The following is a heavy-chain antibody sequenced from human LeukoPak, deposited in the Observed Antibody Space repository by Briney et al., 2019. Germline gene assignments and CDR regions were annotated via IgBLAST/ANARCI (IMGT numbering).Heavy chain of an antibody. CDR2: IYYRGST. Sequence: PSETLSLTCTVSGGSISNYFWSWIRQPAGKGLEWIGYIYYRGSTNYNPSLKSRVTISVDTSKNHFSLKLSSVTAADTAVYYCARGHGDPLFNYWGQGTLVTVSS. V-gene: IGHV4-59*01. D-gene: IGHD4-17*01. J-gene: IGHJ4*02. CDR3: ARGHGDPLFNY. CDR1: GGSISNYF.